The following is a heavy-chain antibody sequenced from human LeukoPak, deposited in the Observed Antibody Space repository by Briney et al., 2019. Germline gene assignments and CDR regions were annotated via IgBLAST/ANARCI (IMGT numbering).Heavy chain of an antibody. Sequence: GGSLRLSCAAYGFTFSTSWMSWVRQAPGKGLEWVSYISSSGSTICYADSVKGRFTISRDNAKNSLYLQMNSLRAEDTAVYYCASHSPTVTTGYFDYWGQGTLVTVSS. J-gene: IGHJ4*02. D-gene: IGHD4-17*01. CDR1: GFTFSTSW. CDR3: ASHSPTVTTGYFDY. V-gene: IGHV3-48*04. CDR2: ISSSGSTI.